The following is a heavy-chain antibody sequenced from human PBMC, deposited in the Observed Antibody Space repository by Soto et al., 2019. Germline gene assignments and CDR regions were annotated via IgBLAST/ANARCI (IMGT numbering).Heavy chain of an antibody. V-gene: IGHV4-59*02. D-gene: IGHD2-15*01. CDR3: ARDMHAGFTHYCDP. CDR1: GGSVTSYH. J-gene: IGHJ5*02. Sequence: SETLSLTCFVSGGSVTSYHWSWIQKFPGKGRECIAYQAYTVHTSYNPALQSRVTISLDTSKNQLSLKLTSMTAAHTAVYYCARDMHAGFTHYCDPWGQGTLGTVSS. CDR2: QAYTVHT.